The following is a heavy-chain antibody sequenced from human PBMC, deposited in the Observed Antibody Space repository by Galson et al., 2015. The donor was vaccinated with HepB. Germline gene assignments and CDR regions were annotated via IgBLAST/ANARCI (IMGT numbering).Heavy chain of an antibody. D-gene: IGHD3-10*01. CDR3: ARDNPTMTMVRGGIIISVGAFDI. CDR1: GFTFSSYA. CDR2: ISYDGSNK. Sequence: SLRLSCAASGFTFSSYAMHWVRQAPGKGLEWVAVISYDGSNKYYADSVKGRFTISRDNSKNTLYLQMNSLRAEDTAVYYCARDNPTMTMVRGGIIISVGAFDIWGQGTMVTVSS. V-gene: IGHV3-30-3*01. J-gene: IGHJ3*02.